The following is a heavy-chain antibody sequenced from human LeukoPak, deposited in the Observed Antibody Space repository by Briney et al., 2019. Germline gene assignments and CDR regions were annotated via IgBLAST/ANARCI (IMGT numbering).Heavy chain of an antibody. CDR1: GFTFSSYA. Sequence: GGSLRLSCAASGFTFSSYAMHWVRQAPGKGLEWVAVISYDGSNKYYADSVKGRFTISRDNSKNTLYLQMNSLRAEDTAVYYCAKDELGYCSGGSCYSSEGYYYYGMDVWGQGTTVTVSS. CDR3: AKDELGYCSGGSCYSSEGYYYYGMDV. V-gene: IGHV3-30-3*01. D-gene: IGHD2-15*01. CDR2: ISYDGSNK. J-gene: IGHJ6*02.